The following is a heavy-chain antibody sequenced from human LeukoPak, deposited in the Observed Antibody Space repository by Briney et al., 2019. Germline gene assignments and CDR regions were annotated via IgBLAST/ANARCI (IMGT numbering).Heavy chain of an antibody. CDR1: GGSLSSGGYY. Sequence: SQTLSLTCTVSGGSLSSGGYYWSWIRQPPGRGLEWIGFIYHSGSTFYNPSLKSRVTISVDRAKNQFSLKLSSVTAADTAVYYCAKILIVATTHDAFDIWGQGTMVTVSS. CDR2: IYHSGST. CDR3: AKILIVATTHDAFDI. V-gene: IGHV4-30-2*01. J-gene: IGHJ3*02. D-gene: IGHD5-12*01.